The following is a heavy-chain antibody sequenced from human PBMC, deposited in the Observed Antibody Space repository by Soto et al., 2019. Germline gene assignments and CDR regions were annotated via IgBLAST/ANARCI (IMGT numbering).Heavy chain of an antibody. Sequence: QVQLQQWGAGLLKPSETLSLTCAVYGGSFSGYYWSWIRQPPGKGLEWIGEINHSGSTNYNPSLKSRVTISVDTSKNQFSLKLSSVTAADTAVYYCARGRVASGSYRGYYYYMAVWGKGTTVTVSS. CDR2: INHSGST. V-gene: IGHV4-34*01. J-gene: IGHJ6*03. CDR3: ARGRVASGSYRGYYYYMAV. D-gene: IGHD3-10*01. CDR1: GGSFSGYY.